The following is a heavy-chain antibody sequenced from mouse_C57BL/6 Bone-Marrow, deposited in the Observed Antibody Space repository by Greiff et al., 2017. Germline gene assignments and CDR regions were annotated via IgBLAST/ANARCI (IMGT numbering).Heavy chain of an antibody. CDR2: IYPTSGRT. CDR1: GYTFTSYW. J-gene: IGHJ2*01. CDR3: ARSGPLGRSFDY. D-gene: IGHD4-1*01. V-gene: IGHV1-55*01. Sequence: QVQLKQPGAELVKPGASVKMSCKASGYTFTSYWITWVKQRPGQCLEWIGDIYPTSGRTNYNEKFKSKAILTVDTSSNTAYMQLSSLTSEDSAVFYCARSGPLGRSFDYWGQGTTLTVSS.